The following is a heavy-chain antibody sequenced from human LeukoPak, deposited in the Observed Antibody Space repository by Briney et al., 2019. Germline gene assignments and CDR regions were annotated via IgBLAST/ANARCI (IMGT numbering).Heavy chain of an antibody. CDR3: ARQGSTVTTSLAS. V-gene: IGHV3-7*01. CDR1: GFTFNNYW. Sequence: GGSLRLSCAASGFTFNNYWMSWVRQAPGKGLEWVANIKRHASEKNYVDSVKGRFTISRDYAKNSIYLQMSSLRAEDTAVYYCARQGSTVTTSLASWGQGTLVIVSS. CDR2: IKRHASEK. D-gene: IGHD4-17*01. J-gene: IGHJ5*02.